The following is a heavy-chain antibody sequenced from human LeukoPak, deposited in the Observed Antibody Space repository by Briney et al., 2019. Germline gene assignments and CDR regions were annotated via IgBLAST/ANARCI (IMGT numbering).Heavy chain of an antibody. CDR1: GFTVSSNY. CDR3: ARERHIYCSGGSCYPMDV. Sequence: GGSLGLSCAASGFTVSSNYMSWVRQAPGKGLEWVSVIYSGGSTYYADSVKGRFTISRDNSKNTLYLQMNSLRAEDTAVYYCARERHIYCSGGSCYPMDVWGQGTTVTVSS. V-gene: IGHV3-66*01. J-gene: IGHJ6*02. CDR2: IYSGGST. D-gene: IGHD2-15*01.